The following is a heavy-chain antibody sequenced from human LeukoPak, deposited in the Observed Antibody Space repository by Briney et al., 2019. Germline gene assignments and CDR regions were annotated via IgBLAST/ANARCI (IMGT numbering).Heavy chain of an antibody. Sequence: ASVKVSCKASGGTFSSYAISWVRQAPGQGLEWMGGMIPIFGTVNYAQKFQGSVTITTDGSTSTAYMELSSLRSEDTAVYYCARGWCGGDCYLAFDIWGQGTMVTVSS. CDR1: GGTFSSYA. V-gene: IGHV1-69*05. D-gene: IGHD2-21*02. CDR3: ARGWCGGDCYLAFDI. J-gene: IGHJ3*02. CDR2: MIPIFGTV.